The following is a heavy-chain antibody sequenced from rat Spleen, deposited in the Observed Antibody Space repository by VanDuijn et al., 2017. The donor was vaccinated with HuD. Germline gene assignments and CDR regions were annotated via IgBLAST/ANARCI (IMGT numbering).Heavy chain of an antibody. CDR3: ARSFSYVMDA. CDR2: INSAGST. Sequence: EVQLQESGPGLVKPSQSLSLTCSVTGYSITSSYRWNWIRKFPGNKLDWLGYINSAGSTKYNPPLQSQISITRDTSKNQFFLQLTSVTTEDTATYYCARSFSYVMDAWGQGASVTVSS. CDR1: GYSITSSYR. V-gene: IGHV3-3*01. J-gene: IGHJ4*01.